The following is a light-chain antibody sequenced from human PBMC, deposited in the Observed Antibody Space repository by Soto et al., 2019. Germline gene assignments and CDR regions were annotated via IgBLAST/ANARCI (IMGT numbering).Light chain of an antibody. CDR1: QSINKD. Sequence: IQMTQSPCSLCASVQDRDTFTCRASQSINKDLNWYQQKPGKAPKLLIYATSTLQSGVPSRFSGSGSGTDFALTISSLQPEDSATYSCQQSHRTPCTFGQGTKLDIK. V-gene: IGKV1-39*01. CDR2: ATS. CDR3: QQSHRTPCT. J-gene: IGKJ1*01.